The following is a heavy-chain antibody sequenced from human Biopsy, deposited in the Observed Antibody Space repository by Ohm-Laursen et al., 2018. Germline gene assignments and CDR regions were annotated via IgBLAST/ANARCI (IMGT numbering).Heavy chain of an antibody. CDR2: ISWSSDSI. V-gene: IGHV3-9*01. CDR1: GLRFDNTG. Sequence: SLRLSCAASGLRFDNTGMHWIRQGPGKGLEWVAGISWSSDSITYAKSVTGRFTISRDNGENSLYLQMNSLRPEDTALYYCTKNTQWEGSGYLDAFHIWGHGAMVTVSS. CDR3: TKNTQWEGSGYLDAFHI. J-gene: IGHJ3*02. D-gene: IGHD3-22*01.